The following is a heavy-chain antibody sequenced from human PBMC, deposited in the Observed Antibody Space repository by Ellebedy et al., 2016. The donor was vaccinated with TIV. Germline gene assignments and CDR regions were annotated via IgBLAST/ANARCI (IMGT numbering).Heavy chain of an antibody. V-gene: IGHV1-69*13. J-gene: IGHJ4*02. CDR3: ARARTLYGDYNPFDY. D-gene: IGHD4-17*01. Sequence: SVKVSXKASRGTFSSYAISWVRQAPGQGLEWMGGIIPIFGTANYAQKFQGRVTITADESTSTAYMELSSLRSEDTAVYYCARARTLYGDYNPFDYWGQGTLVTVSS. CDR2: IIPIFGTA. CDR1: RGTFSSYA.